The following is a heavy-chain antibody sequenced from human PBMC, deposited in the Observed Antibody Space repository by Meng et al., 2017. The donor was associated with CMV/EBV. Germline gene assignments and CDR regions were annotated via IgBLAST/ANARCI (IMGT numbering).Heavy chain of an antibody. J-gene: IGHJ4*02. CDR3: TTDPTFTYYDFWSGYYTDY. CDR2: IKSKTDGGTT. V-gene: IGHV3-15*01. Sequence: GGSLRLSCAASGFTFSNAWMSWVRQAPGKGLEWVGRIKSKTDGGTTDYAAPVKGRFTISRDDSKNTLYLQMNSLKTEDTAVYYCTTDPTFTYYDFWSGYYTDYWGQGTPVTVSS. CDR1: GFTFSNAW. D-gene: IGHD3-3*01.